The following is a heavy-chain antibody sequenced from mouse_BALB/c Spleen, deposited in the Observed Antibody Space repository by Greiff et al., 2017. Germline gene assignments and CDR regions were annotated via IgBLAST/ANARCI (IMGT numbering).Heavy chain of an antibody. D-gene: IGHD2-4*01. J-gene: IGHJ4*01. CDR3: ARYDYDVRAMDY. CDR1: GFSLTSYG. CDR2: IWSGGST. V-gene: IGHV2-2*02. Sequence: AQLVESGPGLVQPSQSLSITCTVSGFSLTSYGVHWVRQSPGKGLEWLGVIWSGGSTDYNAAFISRLSISKDNSKSQVFFKMNSLQANDTAIYYCARYDYDVRAMDYWGQGTSVTVSS.